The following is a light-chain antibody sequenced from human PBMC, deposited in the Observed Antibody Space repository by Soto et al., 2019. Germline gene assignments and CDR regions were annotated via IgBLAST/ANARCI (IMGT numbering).Light chain of an antibody. CDR1: QSVSSSY. CDR3: QQYDDSIT. J-gene: IGKJ5*01. Sequence: EIVLTQSPDTLSLSPGESATLSCRASQSVSSSYLAWYQQKPGRAPRLLIYGASNRATGIPARFSGSGSGTDFTLTISRLEPEDFAVFYCQQYDDSITFGQGTRLEIE. CDR2: GAS. V-gene: IGKV3-20*01.